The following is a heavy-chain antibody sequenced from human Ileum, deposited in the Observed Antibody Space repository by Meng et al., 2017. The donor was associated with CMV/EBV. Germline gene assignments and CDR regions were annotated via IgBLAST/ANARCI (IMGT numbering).Heavy chain of an antibody. CDR3: ARDIVVVPAAHYYYYYGMDV. CDR1: GFTFGTYW. CDR2: IQLDGSEK. V-gene: IGHV3-7*01. J-gene: IGHJ6*02. Sequence: LSLTCAASGFTFGTYWMSWVRQAPGKGLEWVANIQLDGSEKYYVDSVKGRFTISRDNAKNSLSLQMNSLRAEDTAVYYCARDIVVVPAAHYYYYYGMDVWGQGTTVTVSS. D-gene: IGHD2-2*01.